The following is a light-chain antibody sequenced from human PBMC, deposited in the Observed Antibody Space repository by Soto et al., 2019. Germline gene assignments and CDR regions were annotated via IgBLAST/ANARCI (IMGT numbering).Light chain of an antibody. CDR2: WAS. CDR1: QSVLYSSNNKNY. Sequence: DIVMTQSPDSLAVSLGERATINCKSSQSVLYSSNNKNYLAWYQQKPGQPPKLLIYWASTRESGVPARVTGSGSGTDFTLNITSLQAEDVAVYYCQQYHTHPRAFGQGTKVEIK. J-gene: IGKJ1*01. CDR3: QQYHTHPRA. V-gene: IGKV4-1*01.